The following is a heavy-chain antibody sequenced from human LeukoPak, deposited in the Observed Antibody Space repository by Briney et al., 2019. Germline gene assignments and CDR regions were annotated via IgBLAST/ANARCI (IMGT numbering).Heavy chain of an antibody. Sequence: GASVKVSCKASGYTFTSYDINWVRQATGQGLEWMGWMNPNSGNTGYAQKFQGRVTMTRNTSISTAYMELSSLRSEDTAVYYCAMYSSGRYYFDYWGQGTLVTVSS. CDR1: GYTFTSYD. CDR3: AMYSSGRYYFDY. V-gene: IGHV1-8*01. CDR2: MNPNSGNT. J-gene: IGHJ4*02. D-gene: IGHD6-19*01.